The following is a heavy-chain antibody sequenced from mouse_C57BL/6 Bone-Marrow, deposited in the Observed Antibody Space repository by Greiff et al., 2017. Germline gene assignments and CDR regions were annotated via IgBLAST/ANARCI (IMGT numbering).Heavy chain of an antibody. CDR3: TRAGPLGRSFDY. CDR2: IYPTSGRT. D-gene: IGHD4-1*01. J-gene: IGHJ2*01. V-gene: IGHV1-55*01. Sequence: QVQLKQPGAELVKPGASVKMSCKASGYTFTSYWITWVKQRPGQGLEWIGDIYPTSGRTNYNEKFKSKAILTVDTSPNTAYMQLSILTSEDSAVFYCTRAGPLGRSFDYWGQGTTLTVSS. CDR1: GYTFTSYW.